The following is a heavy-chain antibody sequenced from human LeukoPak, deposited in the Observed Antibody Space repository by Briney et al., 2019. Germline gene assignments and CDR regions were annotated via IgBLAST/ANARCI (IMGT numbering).Heavy chain of an antibody. CDR3: ATRVVVAATGWFDP. V-gene: IGHV4-61*02. CDR2: IYVSGTT. J-gene: IGHJ5*02. Sequence: PSQTLSLTCIVSGDSISSGSYYWTWIRQPAGKGLEWIGRIYVSGTTNYNPSLKSRVTISVDTSKNQFSLKLRSVTAADTAVYYCATRVVVAATGWFDPWGQGTLVTVSS. D-gene: IGHD2-15*01. CDR1: GDSISSGSYY.